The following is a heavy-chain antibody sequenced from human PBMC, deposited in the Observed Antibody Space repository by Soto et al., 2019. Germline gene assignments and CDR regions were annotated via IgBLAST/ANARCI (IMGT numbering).Heavy chain of an antibody. Sequence: GGSLRLSCAASGFTFSYSWMTWVRQAPGKGLEWVAVISYDGSNKYYADSVKGRFTISRDNSKNTLYLQMNSLRAEDTAVYYCAKGPAIVLVPAAMNYYYGMDVWGQGTTVTVSS. V-gene: IGHV3-30*18. J-gene: IGHJ6*02. CDR3: AKGPAIVLVPAAMNYYYGMDV. D-gene: IGHD2-2*01. CDR1: GFTFSYSW. CDR2: ISYDGSNK.